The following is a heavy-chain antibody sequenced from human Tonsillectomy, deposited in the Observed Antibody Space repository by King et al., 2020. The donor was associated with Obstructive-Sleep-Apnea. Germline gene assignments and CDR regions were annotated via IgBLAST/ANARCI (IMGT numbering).Heavy chain of an antibody. CDR1: GYTLSDLS. CDR3: ATDGSRIAAAFDY. Sequence: QLVQSGAEVKKPGASVRVSCKVSGYTLSDLSIHWMRQAPGKGLEWLGGFDPADGETRYGQKFRGRVTVTADTSTDTAYMELSSLRSEDTGVYYCATDGSRIAAAFDYWGQGTLVTVSS. CDR2: FDPADGET. V-gene: IGHV1-24*01. J-gene: IGHJ4*02. D-gene: IGHD6-6*01.